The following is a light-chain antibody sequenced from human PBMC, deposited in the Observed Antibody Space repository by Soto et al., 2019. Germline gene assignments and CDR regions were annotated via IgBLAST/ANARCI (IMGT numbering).Light chain of an antibody. CDR2: GAS. Sequence: EIVLTQSPGTLSLSPGEGASLSCRASQTITNDYLAWYQQRPGQAPRLLIYGASSRATGIPDRFSGSGSGTDFTLTISRLEPEDFAVYYCQQYDNSPITFGQGTRLEIK. J-gene: IGKJ5*01. V-gene: IGKV3-20*01. CDR3: QQYDNSPIT. CDR1: QTITNDY.